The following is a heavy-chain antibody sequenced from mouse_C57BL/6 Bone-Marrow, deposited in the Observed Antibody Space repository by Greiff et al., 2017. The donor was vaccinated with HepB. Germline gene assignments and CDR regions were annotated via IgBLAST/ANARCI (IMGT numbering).Heavy chain of an antibody. Sequence: QVQLQQPGAELVMPGASVKLSCKASGYTFTSYWMHWVKQRPGQGLEWIGEIEPSDSYTNYNQKFKGKSTLTVDKSSSTAYMQLSSLTSEDSAVYYCARAYYSNFDYWGQGTTLTVSS. D-gene: IGHD2-5*01. CDR2: IEPSDSYT. V-gene: IGHV1-69*01. J-gene: IGHJ2*01. CDR3: ARAYYSNFDY. CDR1: GYTFTSYW.